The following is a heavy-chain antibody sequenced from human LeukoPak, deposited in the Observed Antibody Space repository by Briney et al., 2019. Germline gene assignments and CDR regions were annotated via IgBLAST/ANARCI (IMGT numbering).Heavy chain of an antibody. CDR1: GGSISSSSYY. D-gene: IGHD3-10*01. V-gene: IGHV4-39*01. J-gene: IGHJ4*02. CDR3: ARLEGNYGFDY. CDR2: IYYSGST. Sequence: PSETLSLTCTVSGGSISSSSYYWGWIRQPPGKGLEWIGSIYYSGSTYYNPSLKSRVTISVDTSKNQFSLKLSSVTAADTAVYYCARLEGNYGFDYWGQGTLVTVSS.